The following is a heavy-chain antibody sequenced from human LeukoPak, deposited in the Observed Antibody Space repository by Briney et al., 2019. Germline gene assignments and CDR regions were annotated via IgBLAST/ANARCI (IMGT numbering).Heavy chain of an antibody. CDR3: ASLGYCSSTSCYVTDY. CDR2: IRYDGSDK. V-gene: IGHV3-30*02. J-gene: IGHJ4*02. CDR1: GFTFSSYG. D-gene: IGHD2-2*01. Sequence: PGGSLRLSCAASGFTFSSYGMHWVRQAPGKGLEWVAFIRYDGSDKYYADSVKGRFTISRDNSKNTLYLQMNSLRAEDTAVYYCASLGYCSSTSCYVTDYWAREPWSPSPQ.